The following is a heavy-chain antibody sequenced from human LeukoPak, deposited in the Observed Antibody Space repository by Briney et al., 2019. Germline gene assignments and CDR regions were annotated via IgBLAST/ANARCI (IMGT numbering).Heavy chain of an antibody. D-gene: IGHD5-18*01. CDR2: IYSGGST. J-gene: IGHJ3*02. Sequence: GGSLRLSCAASGFTVSSNYMSWVRQAPGKGLEWVSVIYSGGSTYYADSVKGRFTISRDNSKNTLYLQMNSLRAEDTAVYYCARGHTAMVSDAFDIWGQGTMVTVSS. CDR3: ARGHTAMVSDAFDI. CDR1: GFTVSSNY. V-gene: IGHV3-53*01.